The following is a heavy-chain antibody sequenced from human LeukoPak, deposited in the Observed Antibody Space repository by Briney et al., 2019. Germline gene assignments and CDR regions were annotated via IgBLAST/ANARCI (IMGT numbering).Heavy chain of an antibody. Sequence: GGSLRLSCAASTFTFSSFAMNWVRQAPGRGLEWLSYISSSGSNIYYADSVKGRFTISRDNAKNSLYLQMNSLRAEDTAIHYCARNGDSNGNAGFDYWGQGTLVSVSS. V-gene: IGHV3-48*03. CDR2: ISSSGSNI. D-gene: IGHD4-17*01. J-gene: IGHJ4*02. CDR3: ARNGDSNGNAGFDY. CDR1: TFTFSSFA.